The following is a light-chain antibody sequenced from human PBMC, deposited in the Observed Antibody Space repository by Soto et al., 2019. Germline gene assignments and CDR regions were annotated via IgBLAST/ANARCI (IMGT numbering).Light chain of an antibody. V-gene: IGKV3-15*01. CDR3: HQYNNWPPYT. CDR2: GAS. Sequence: EIVMTQSPATLSVFPGERATLSCRASQSVSTNLAWYQQKPGQAPRLLIYGASARATGIPARFSGSGSGTEFTLTISSLQSEDFAFYYCHQYNNWPPYTFGQGTKLEIK. CDR1: QSVSTN. J-gene: IGKJ2*01.